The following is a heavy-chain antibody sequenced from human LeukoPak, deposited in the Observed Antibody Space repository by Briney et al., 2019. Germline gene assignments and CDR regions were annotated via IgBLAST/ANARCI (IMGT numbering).Heavy chain of an antibody. Sequence: PGGTLGLSCAASGFTFSSYAMSWVRQAPGKGLEWVSAISGSGGSTYYPGSVKGRFTISRENAKNSLYLQMNSLRAGDTAVYYCARVAGGSYYDYWGQGTLVTVSS. CDR1: GFTFSSYA. V-gene: IGHV3-23*01. D-gene: IGHD1-26*01. J-gene: IGHJ4*02. CDR3: ARVAGGSYYDY. CDR2: ISGSGGST.